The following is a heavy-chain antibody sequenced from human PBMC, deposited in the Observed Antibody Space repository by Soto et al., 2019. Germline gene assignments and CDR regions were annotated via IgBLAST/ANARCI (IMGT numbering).Heavy chain of an antibody. CDR3: ARDTTGTPKKTYYYYYMDV. V-gene: IGHV1-18*01. D-gene: IGHD1-1*01. CDR1: GYTFTSYG. Sequence: ASVKVSCKASGYTFTSYGISWLRQAPGQGLEWMGWISAYNGNTNYAQKLQGRVTMTTDTSTSTAYMELRSLRSDDTAVYYCARDTTGTPKKTYYYYYMDVWGKGTTVTVSS. J-gene: IGHJ6*03. CDR2: ISAYNGNT.